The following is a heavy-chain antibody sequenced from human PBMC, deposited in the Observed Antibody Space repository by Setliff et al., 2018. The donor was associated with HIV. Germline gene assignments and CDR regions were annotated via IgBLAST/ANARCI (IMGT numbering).Heavy chain of an antibody. Sequence: GGSLRLSCTASGFTFRNYEMTWVRQAPGKGLEWISCISNSGSAIYYADSVKGRFTISRDNAKNSLYLQMNSLRAEDTAVYYCARDVGSSSYFDYWGQGTLVTVSS. J-gene: IGHJ4*02. D-gene: IGHD6-6*01. V-gene: IGHV3-48*03. CDR2: ISNSGSAI. CDR1: GFTFRNYE. CDR3: ARDVGSSSYFDY.